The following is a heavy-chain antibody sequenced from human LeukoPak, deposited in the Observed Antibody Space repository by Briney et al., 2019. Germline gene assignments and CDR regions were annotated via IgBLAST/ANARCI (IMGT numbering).Heavy chain of an antibody. J-gene: IGHJ3*02. CDR3: AKDRRPVTMVQGVIITAAFDI. D-gene: IGHD3-10*01. CDR2: ISWNSGSI. CDR1: GFTFDDYA. Sequence: GGSLRLSCAASGFTFDDYAMHWVRQAPGKGLEWVSGISWNSGSICYADSVKGRFTISRDNAKNSLYLQMTSLRAEDTALYYCAKDRRPVTMVQGVIITAAFDIWGQGTMVTVSS. V-gene: IGHV3-9*01.